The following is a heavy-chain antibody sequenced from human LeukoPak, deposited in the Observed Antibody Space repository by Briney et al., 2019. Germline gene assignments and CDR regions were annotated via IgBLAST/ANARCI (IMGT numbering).Heavy chain of an antibody. CDR2: MNPNSGNT. CDR1: GYTFTSYD. V-gene: IGHV1-8*01. Sequence: ASVKVSCKASGYTFTSYDINWVRQATGQGLEWMGWMNPNSGNTGYAQKFQGRVTMTRNTSISTAYMELSSLRSEDTAVYYCARSASYHYYYYMYVWGKGTTVTVSS. J-gene: IGHJ6*03. CDR3: ARSASYHYYYYMYV. D-gene: IGHD6-6*01.